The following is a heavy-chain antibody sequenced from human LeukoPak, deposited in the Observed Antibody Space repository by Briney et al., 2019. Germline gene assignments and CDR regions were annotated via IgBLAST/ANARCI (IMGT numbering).Heavy chain of an antibody. CDR2: ISWNSGSI. J-gene: IGHJ4*02. CDR1: GFTFDDYA. D-gene: IGHD3-16*01. Sequence: GGSLRLSCAASGFTFDDYAMHWVRQAPGKGLEWVSGISWNSGSIGYADSVKGRFTISRDNAKNSLYLQMNSLRAEDTALYYRAKGGGDYWGQGTLVTVSS. V-gene: IGHV3-9*01. CDR3: AKGGGDY.